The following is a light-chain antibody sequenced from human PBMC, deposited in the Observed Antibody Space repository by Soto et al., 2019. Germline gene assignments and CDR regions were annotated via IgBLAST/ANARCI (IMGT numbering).Light chain of an antibody. CDR2: GAS. CDR1: QSVSSN. V-gene: IGKV3-15*01. J-gene: IGKJ2*01. Sequence: EIVMTQSPATLSVSPGERATLSCRASQSVSSNLAWYQQKPGQAPRLIIFGASTRATGIPARFSGSGSGTELTLTISSLQSEDFAVYYCQQYNNWPQTFGQGTKLEIK. CDR3: QQYNNWPQT.